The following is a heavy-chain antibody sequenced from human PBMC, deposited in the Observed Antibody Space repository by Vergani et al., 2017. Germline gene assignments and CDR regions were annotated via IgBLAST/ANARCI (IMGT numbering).Heavy chain of an antibody. J-gene: IGHJ4*02. CDR1: GFSVSNSG. CDR3: ANEGSANRIRGWLDH. V-gene: IGHV3-30*02. CDR2: IQYDGSDI. Sequence: QVQLVESGGGVVQPGGSPRLSCVASGFSVSNSGMHWVRQTPGKGLEWVAFIQYDGSDIFYADFVEGRFTISRDNSKNSLYLQMRSLRFDDTAVYYCANEGSANRIRGWLDHWGQGALVTVSS. D-gene: IGHD3-10*01.